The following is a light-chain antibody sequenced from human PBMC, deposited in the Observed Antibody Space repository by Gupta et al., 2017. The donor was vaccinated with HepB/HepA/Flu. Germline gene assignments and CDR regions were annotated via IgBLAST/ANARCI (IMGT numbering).Light chain of an antibody. V-gene: IGLV3-25*03. CDR2: KDS. CDR3: QSADNTGTYPV. J-gene: IGLJ3*02. Sequence: SYKLTQPPSVSVSPGQTARITCSGDALPNQYAYWYQQKPGQAPVMVIYKDSERPSGIPERFSGSSSGTIVMLTISGVQAEDEADYYCQSADNTGTYPVFGGGTKLTVL. CDR1: ALPNQY.